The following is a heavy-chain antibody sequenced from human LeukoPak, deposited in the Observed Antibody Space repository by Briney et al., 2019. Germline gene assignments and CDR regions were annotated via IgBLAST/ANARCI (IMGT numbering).Heavy chain of an antibody. V-gene: IGHV3-48*01. CDR3: AREGYYGSAALYS. J-gene: IGHJ5*01. CDR1: GFTFSSYS. Sequence: HPGGSLRLSCAASGFTFSSYSMNWVRQAPGKGLERVSYISISRSTIYYADPVKVRFTISRDNAKNSLYLQMNSLRAEDTAVYYCAREGYYGSAALYSWGHGTLVTVSS. CDR2: ISISRSTI. D-gene: IGHD3-10*01.